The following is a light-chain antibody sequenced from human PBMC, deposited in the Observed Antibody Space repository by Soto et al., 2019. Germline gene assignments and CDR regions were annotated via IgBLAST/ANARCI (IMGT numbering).Light chain of an antibody. CDR2: DAS. V-gene: IGKV3-11*01. J-gene: IGKJ1*01. CDR1: QSVSSY. CDR3: QQRSNWPWT. Sequence: EIVLTQSPATLSLSPGERATLSCWASQSVSSYLAWYQHKPGQAPRLLIYDASNRATGIPARVSGSGSGTDFTLTISSLEPEDLAVDYCQQRSNWPWTFGQGTKLAIK.